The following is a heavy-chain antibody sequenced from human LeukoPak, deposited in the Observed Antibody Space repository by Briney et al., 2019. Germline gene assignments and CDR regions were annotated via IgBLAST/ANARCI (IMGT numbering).Heavy chain of an antibody. Sequence: ASVKVSCKASGYTFTGYYIHWVRQAPGQGLEWMGWINPNGGGTNYAQNFQGRVTMTTDTSISTAYMELSRLRSDDTAVYYCARGGETQRSPGSLYWGQGTLVTVSS. J-gene: IGHJ4*02. CDR3: ARGGETQRSPGSLY. V-gene: IGHV1-2*02. CDR2: INPNGGGT. D-gene: IGHD5-24*01. CDR1: GYTFTGYY.